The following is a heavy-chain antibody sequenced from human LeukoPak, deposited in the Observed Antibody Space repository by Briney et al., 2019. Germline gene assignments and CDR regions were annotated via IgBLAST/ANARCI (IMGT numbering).Heavy chain of an antibody. V-gene: IGHV1-18*01. Sequence: ASVKVSCKASGYTFTSYGIGWVRQAPGQGLEWMGWISAYNGNTNYAQKLQGRVTMTTDTSTSTAYMELRSLRSDDTAVYYCARGPRGDYYDYVWGSYRLGHWGQGTLVTVSS. CDR1: GYTFTSYG. D-gene: IGHD3-16*02. CDR3: ARGPRGDYYDYVWGSYRLGH. J-gene: IGHJ4*02. CDR2: ISAYNGNT.